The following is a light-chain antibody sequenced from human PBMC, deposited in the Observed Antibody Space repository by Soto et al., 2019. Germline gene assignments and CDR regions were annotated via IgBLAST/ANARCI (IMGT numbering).Light chain of an antibody. V-gene: IGLV2-14*03. CDR1: GSDVGGYNY. CDR3: NSYTSSSTLV. CDR2: AVR. J-gene: IGLJ1*01. Sequence: QSALTQPASVSGSPGRSITISCTGTGSDVGGYNYVSWYQHHPGKAPKLIIYAVRERPSGVSNRFSGSKSGNTASLTISGLQPEDEADYYCNSYTSSSTLVFGTGTKVTVL.